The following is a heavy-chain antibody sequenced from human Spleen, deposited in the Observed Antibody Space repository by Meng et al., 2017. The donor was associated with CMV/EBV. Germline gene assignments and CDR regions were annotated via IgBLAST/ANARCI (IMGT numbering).Heavy chain of an antibody. J-gene: IGHJ4*02. CDR3: AKDSRSQLGTPGFDY. D-gene: IGHD1/OR15-1a*01. Sequence: GESLKISCAASGFTFDDYGMSWVRQAPGKGLEWVSGINWNGGSIGYADSVKGRFTISRDNAKNSLYLQMNSLRAEDTALYYCAKDSRSQLGTPGFDYWGQGTLVTVSS. CDR2: INWNGGSI. CDR1: GFTFDDYG. V-gene: IGHV3-20*04.